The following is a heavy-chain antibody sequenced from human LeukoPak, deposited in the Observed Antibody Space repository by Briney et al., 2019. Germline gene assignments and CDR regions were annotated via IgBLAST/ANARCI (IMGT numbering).Heavy chain of an antibody. J-gene: IGHJ4*02. V-gene: IGHV3-23*01. CDR3: ARGGLTGTTIPYFDY. D-gene: IGHD1-7*01. CDR2: ISGTGVST. Sequence: GGSLRLSCAASGFTFSNHAMNWVRQAPGKGLEWVSSISGTGVSTNYADFVKGRFTITRDNAKNTLYLRMNSLRVEDTAVYYCARGGLTGTTIPYFDYWGQGTLVTVSS. CDR1: GFTFSNHA.